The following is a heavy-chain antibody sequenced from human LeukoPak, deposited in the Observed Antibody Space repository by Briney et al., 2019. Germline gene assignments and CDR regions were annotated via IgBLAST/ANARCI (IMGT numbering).Heavy chain of an antibody. V-gene: IGHV3-30*03. J-gene: IGHJ3*02. CDR2: ISYDGSNK. CDR1: GFTFSSYN. CDR3: ATDQGTGRMQLGAFAI. Sequence: GGSLRLSCAASGFTFSSYNMNWVRQAPGKGLEWVAVISYDGSNKYYADSVKGRFTISRDNSKNTLYLQMNSLRAEDMALYYCATDQGTGRMQLGAFAICGQRTMVTAPS. D-gene: IGHD6-6*01.